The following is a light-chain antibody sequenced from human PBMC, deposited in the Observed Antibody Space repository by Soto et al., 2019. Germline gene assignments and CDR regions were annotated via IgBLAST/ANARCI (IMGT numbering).Light chain of an antibody. V-gene: IGLV2-11*01. CDR1: SCDVGRYDY. J-gene: IGLJ1*01. CDR2: DVA. CDR3: CSYAGDLYV. Sequence: QSVLTQPRSVSGSPGQSVTISCTGTSCDVGRYDYVSWYQQLPGKAPKLLLYDVAKRPSGVPDRFSGSKSGSAASLIISGLQADDEADYFCCSYAGDLYVXGSGTKVTVL.